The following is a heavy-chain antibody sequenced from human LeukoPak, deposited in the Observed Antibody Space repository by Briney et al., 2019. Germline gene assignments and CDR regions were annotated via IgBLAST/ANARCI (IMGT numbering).Heavy chain of an antibody. Sequence: PGRSLGLSCAASGITFDDYALHWVRQAPGKGLEWVSSISWDSSTIGYADSVKGRFTISRDNAKNSLYLQMNSLRAEDTALYYCAKGPKWELLLYYFDYWGQGTLVTVSS. CDR3: AKGPKWELLLYYFDY. V-gene: IGHV3-9*01. D-gene: IGHD1-26*01. CDR2: ISWDSSTI. CDR1: GITFDDYA. J-gene: IGHJ4*02.